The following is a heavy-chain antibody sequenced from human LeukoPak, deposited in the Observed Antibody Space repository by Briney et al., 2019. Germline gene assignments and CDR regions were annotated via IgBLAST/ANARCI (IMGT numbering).Heavy chain of an antibody. D-gene: IGHD2-21*02. CDR1: GGSISNYY. Sequence: SETLSLTWTVSGGSISNYYWNWIRQPAGKGLEWIGRVYSSGITNYNPSLRSRVTMSVDTSKNQFSLKLSSVTAADTAVYYCARGAYCGGDCYSFDYWGQGTLVTVSS. J-gene: IGHJ4*02. CDR2: VYSSGIT. CDR3: ARGAYCGGDCYSFDY. V-gene: IGHV4-4*07.